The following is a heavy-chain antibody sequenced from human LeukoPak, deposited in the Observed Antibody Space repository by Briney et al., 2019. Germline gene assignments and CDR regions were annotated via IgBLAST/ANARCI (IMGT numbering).Heavy chain of an antibody. D-gene: IGHD6-13*01. Sequence: PGGSLRLSCAASGFTFSSYAMSWVRQAPGKGLEWVSAISGSGGSTYYADSVKGRFTISRDNSKNTLYLQMNSLRAEDTAVYYCTRRAAADTFYSDYWGQGVLVTVSS. J-gene: IGHJ4*02. CDR1: GFTFSSYA. CDR2: ISGSGGST. V-gene: IGHV3-23*01. CDR3: TRRAAADTFYSDY.